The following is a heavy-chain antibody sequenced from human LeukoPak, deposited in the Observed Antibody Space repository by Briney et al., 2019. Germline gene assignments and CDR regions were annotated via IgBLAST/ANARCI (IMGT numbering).Heavy chain of an antibody. CDR3: AKPRFSGSYSPFDY. Sequence: SETLSLTCTVSGASISSSGYYWGWIRQPPGKGLEWIGSSHHSGSTYYNPSLKSRVTISVDTSKKQFSLKVISVTAADTAVYYCAKPRFSGSYSPFDYWGQGTLVTVSS. V-gene: IGHV4-39*01. D-gene: IGHD1-26*01. CDR2: SHHSGST. J-gene: IGHJ4*02. CDR1: GASISSSGYY.